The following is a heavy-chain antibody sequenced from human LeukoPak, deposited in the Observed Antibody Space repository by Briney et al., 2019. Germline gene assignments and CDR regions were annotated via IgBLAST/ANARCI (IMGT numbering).Heavy chain of an antibody. J-gene: IGHJ5*02. V-gene: IGHV1-18*01. CDR1: GYTFTSYG. D-gene: IGHD3-10*02. Sequence: ASVKVSCKASGYTFTSYGISWVRQAPGQGFEWMGWISAYNGNTNYAQKLQGRVTMTTDTSTSTAYMELRSLRSDDTAVYYCARVLLGFGWFDPWGQGTLVTVSS. CDR3: ARVLLGFGWFDP. CDR2: ISAYNGNT.